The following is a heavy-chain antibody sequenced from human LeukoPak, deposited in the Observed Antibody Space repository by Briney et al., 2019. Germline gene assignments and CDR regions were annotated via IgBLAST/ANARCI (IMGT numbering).Heavy chain of an antibody. V-gene: IGHV4-59*08. CDR3: ARHSWYYYDSSGLYYFDY. CDR1: GCSLSSYY. Sequence: SETLSLTCTVSGCSLSSYYWSWIRQPPGKGLEWIGYIYYSGSTNYNPSLKSRVTISVDTSKNQSSLKLSSVTAADTAVYYCARHSWYYYDSSGLYYFDYWGQGTLVTVSS. D-gene: IGHD3-22*01. CDR2: IYYSGST. J-gene: IGHJ4*02.